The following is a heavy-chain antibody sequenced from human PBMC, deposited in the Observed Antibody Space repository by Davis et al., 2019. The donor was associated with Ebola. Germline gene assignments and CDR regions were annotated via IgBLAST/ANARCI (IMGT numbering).Heavy chain of an antibody. CDR1: GFTFSSYA. CDR2: ISGSGGST. Sequence: GESLKISCAASGFTFSSYAMSWVRQAPGKGLEWVSAISGSGGSTYYADSVKGRFTISRDNSKNTLYLQMNSLRAEDTAVYYCAKGFSYSSSYDYWGQGTLVTVSS. D-gene: IGHD6-6*01. CDR3: AKGFSYSSSYDY. V-gene: IGHV3-23*01. J-gene: IGHJ4*02.